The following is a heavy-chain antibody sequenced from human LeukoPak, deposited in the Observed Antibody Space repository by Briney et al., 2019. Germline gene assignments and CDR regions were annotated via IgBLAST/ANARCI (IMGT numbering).Heavy chain of an antibody. Sequence: GGSLRLSCAASGFTFSTYFWMHWVRQAPGKGLVWVSRLRSDGGSSAYADFVRGRFTISRDNAKNTLYLQMNSLRAEDTAVYYCVRDLDLGGYSSFVSWGQGALVTVSS. J-gene: IGHJ4*02. CDR2: LRSDGGSS. D-gene: IGHD4-23*01. CDR3: VRDLDLGGYSSFVS. V-gene: IGHV3-74*01. CDR1: GFTFSTYFW.